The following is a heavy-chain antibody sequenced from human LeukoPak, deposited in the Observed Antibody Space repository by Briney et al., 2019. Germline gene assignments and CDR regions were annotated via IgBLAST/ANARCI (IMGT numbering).Heavy chain of an antibody. CDR1: GFTFSSFA. CDR3: ARERAYFDFWSGPAY. D-gene: IGHD3-3*01. J-gene: IGHJ4*02. Sequence: PGRSLRLSCAASGFTFSSFAMHWVRQAPGKGLDWVAVISYDGTTKHYADSVKGRLTLSRDSSKNTVFLQMNSLRLEDTAVYYCARERAYFDFWSGPAYWGQGTLVTVSS. V-gene: IGHV3-30-3*01. CDR2: ISYDGTTK.